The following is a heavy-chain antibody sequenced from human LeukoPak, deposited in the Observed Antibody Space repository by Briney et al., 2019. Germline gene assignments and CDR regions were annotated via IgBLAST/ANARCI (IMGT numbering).Heavy chain of an antibody. Sequence: GGSLRLSCAASGFIFSSYSMNWVRQAPGKGLEWVSYISSSSSTIYYADSVKGRFTISRDNAKNTLYLQMNSLRAEDTAVYYCARDGAGSSLYMDVWGKGTTVTVSS. CDR2: ISSSSSTI. J-gene: IGHJ6*03. CDR3: ARDGAGSSLYMDV. CDR1: GFIFSSYS. V-gene: IGHV3-48*04. D-gene: IGHD6-6*01.